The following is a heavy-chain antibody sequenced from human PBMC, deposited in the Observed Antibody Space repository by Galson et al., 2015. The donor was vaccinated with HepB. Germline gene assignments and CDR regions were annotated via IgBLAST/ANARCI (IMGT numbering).Heavy chain of an antibody. D-gene: IGHD6-25*01. CDR2: INQDESDK. J-gene: IGHJ4*02. V-gene: IGHV3-7*01. CDR3: VRGSADS. CDR1: GFTFSSSL. Sequence: SLRLSCATSGFTFSSSLLAWVRQAPGKGLEWVANINQDESDKYYVDPVKGRFTISRDNDKNSMYLQMSSLRAEDSAVYYCVRGSADSWGQGTLVTVSS.